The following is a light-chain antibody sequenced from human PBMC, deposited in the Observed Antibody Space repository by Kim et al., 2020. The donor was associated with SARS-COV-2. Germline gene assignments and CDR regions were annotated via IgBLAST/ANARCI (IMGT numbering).Light chain of an antibody. CDR2: EDD. CDR1: SGSLDDNY. Sequence: GKPVTSSCPRSSGSLDDNYVQWYQRRPGGVPTTVIYEDDQSPSGVSDRFSGSIDNSSNSASLTISGLRTEDEADYYCQSYNRDNVIFGGGTQLTVL. J-gene: IGLJ2*01. CDR3: QSYNRDNVI. V-gene: IGLV6-57*03.